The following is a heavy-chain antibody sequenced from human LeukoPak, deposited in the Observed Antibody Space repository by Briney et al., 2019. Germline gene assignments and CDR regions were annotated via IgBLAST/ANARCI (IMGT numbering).Heavy chain of an antibody. V-gene: IGHV3-30-3*01. CDR1: GFTFSSYA. CDR3: ARGGVTPEYYFDY. J-gene: IGHJ4*02. Sequence: PPGGSLRLSCAASGFTFSSYAMHWVRQAPGKGLEWVAAISYDGSNKYYADSVKGRFTISRDNSKNTLYLQMNSLRAEDTAVYYCARGGVTPEYYFDYRGQGTLVTVSS. D-gene: IGHD4-23*01. CDR2: ISYDGSNK.